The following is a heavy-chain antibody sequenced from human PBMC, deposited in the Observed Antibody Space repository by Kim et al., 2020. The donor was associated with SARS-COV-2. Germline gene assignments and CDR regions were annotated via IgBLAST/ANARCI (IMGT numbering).Heavy chain of an antibody. Sequence: GGSLRLSCAASGLTFSNYWMSWVRQAPGKGLEWVANIKYDGSEIHCMDSVKGRFTISRDNAKNSLYLEMNSLRAEDTALYYCVRENHFDYWGRGTLVTVSS. CDR2: IKYDGSEI. J-gene: IGHJ4*02. CDR3: VRENHFDY. CDR1: GLTFSNYW. V-gene: IGHV3-7*01.